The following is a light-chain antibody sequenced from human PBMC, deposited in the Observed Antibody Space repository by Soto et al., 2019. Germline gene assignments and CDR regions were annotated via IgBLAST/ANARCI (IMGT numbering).Light chain of an antibody. CDR1: QSVSSN. CDR2: GAS. J-gene: IGKJ1*01. Sequence: EIVMTPSPAILSVSPGERATLSCRASQSVSSNLAWYQQKPGQAPRLLIYGASTRATGIPDRFSGSGSGTDFTLTISRLEPEDFAVYYCQQYGSSGTFGQGTKVDIK. CDR3: QQYGSSGT. V-gene: IGKV3-20*01.